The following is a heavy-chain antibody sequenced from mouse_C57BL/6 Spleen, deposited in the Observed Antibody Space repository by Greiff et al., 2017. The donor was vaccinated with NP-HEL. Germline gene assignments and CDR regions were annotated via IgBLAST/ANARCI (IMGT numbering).Heavy chain of an antibody. CDR3: ARHEETYYGSPRYYFDY. Sequence: QVQLQQSGAELVKPGASVKLSCKASGYTFTEYTIHWVKQRSGQGLEWIGWFYPGSGSIKYNEKFKDKATLTADKSSSTVYMELSRLTSEDSAVYFCARHEETYYGSPRYYFDYWGQGTTLTVSS. J-gene: IGHJ2*01. CDR2: FYPGSGSI. D-gene: IGHD1-1*01. CDR1: GYTFTEYT. V-gene: IGHV1-62-2*01.